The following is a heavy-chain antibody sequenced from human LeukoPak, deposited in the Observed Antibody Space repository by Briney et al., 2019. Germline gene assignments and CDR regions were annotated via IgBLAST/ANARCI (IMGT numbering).Heavy chain of an antibody. V-gene: IGHV1-69*06. Sequence: ASVKVSCKASVGTFSSYAISWVRQSTGQGLEWVGGIIPIFGTANYAQKFQGRVTITADKSTSTAYLELSSLRSEDTAVYYCARAGPSSLNPRGGFDYWGQGTLVTVSS. CDR1: VGTFSSYA. J-gene: IGHJ4*02. CDR2: IIPIFGTA. D-gene: IGHD6-6*01. CDR3: ARAGPSSLNPRGGFDY.